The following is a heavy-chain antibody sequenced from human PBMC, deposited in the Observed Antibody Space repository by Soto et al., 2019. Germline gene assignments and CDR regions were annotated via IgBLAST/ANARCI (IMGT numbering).Heavy chain of an antibody. CDR3: ATSVRCSCGSCPHDDYYYGMDV. J-gene: IGHJ6*02. V-gene: IGHV4-59*01. D-gene: IGHD2-15*01. Sequence: QVQLQESGPGLVKPSETLSLTCTVSGGSISSYYWSWIRQPPGKGLEWIGYIYYSGSTNYNPSVKSRVTISVDTSKNQFALKLSSVTAADTAVYYCATSVRCSCGSCPHDDYYYGMDVWGQGTTVTVSS. CDR1: GGSISSYY. CDR2: IYYSGST.